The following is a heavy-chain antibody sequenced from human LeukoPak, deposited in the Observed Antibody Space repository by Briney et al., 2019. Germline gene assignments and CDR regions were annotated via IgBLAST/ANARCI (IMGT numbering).Heavy chain of an antibody. J-gene: IGHJ6*02. CDR2: ISSNGGST. CDR3: ARVSNGYYYGMDV. D-gene: IGHD4-11*01. CDR1: GFTFSSYA. Sequence: PGGSLRLSCAASGFTFSSYAMHRVRQAPGKGLEYVSAISSNGGSTYYANSAKGRFTISRDNSKNTLYLQMGSLRAEDMAVYYCARVSNGYYYGMDVWGQGTTVTVSS. V-gene: IGHV3-64*01.